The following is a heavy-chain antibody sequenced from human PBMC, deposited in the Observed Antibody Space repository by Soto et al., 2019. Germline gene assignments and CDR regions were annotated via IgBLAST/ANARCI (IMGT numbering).Heavy chain of an antibody. CDR2: INHSGST. D-gene: IGHD3-22*01. Sequence: PSETLSLTCAVYGGSFSGYYWSWIRQPPGKGLEWIGEINHSGSTNYNPSLKSRVTISVDTSKNQFSLKLSSVTAADTAVYYCARGRGYYYDSSGHFGDYWGQGTLVTVSS. CDR1: GGSFSGYY. CDR3: ARGRGYYYDSSGHFGDY. J-gene: IGHJ4*02. V-gene: IGHV4-34*01.